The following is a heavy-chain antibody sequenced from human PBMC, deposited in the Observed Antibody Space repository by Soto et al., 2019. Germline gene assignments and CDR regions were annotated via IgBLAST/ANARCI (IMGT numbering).Heavy chain of an antibody. CDR1: GFTFDDYA. J-gene: IGHJ5*02. Sequence: GGSLRLSCAASGFTFDDYAMHWVRQAPGKGLEWVSGISWNSGTIVYADSVKGRFTISRDNAKKSLYLQMNSLSAEDTALYYCAGIVATIPAWGQATRVSVSS. D-gene: IGHD5-12*01. V-gene: IGHV3-9*01. CDR2: ISWNSGTI. CDR3: AGIVATIPA.